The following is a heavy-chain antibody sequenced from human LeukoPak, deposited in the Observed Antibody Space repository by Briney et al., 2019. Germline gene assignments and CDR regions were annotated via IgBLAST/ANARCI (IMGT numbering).Heavy chain of an antibody. Sequence: PGGSLRLSCAASGFTVSSNYMRRVRQAPGKGLEWVSVIYSGGSTYYADSVKGRFTISRDNSKNTLYLQMNSLRAEDTAVYYCARAPVAGPFDYWGQGTLVTVSS. CDR3: ARAPVAGPFDY. V-gene: IGHV3-66*01. D-gene: IGHD6-19*01. J-gene: IGHJ4*02. CDR1: GFTVSSNY. CDR2: IYSGGST.